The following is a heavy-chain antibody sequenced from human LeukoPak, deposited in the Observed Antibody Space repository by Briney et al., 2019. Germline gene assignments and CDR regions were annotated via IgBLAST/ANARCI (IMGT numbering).Heavy chain of an antibody. CDR3: ARGRGSYYEWFDP. V-gene: IGHV1-2*02. D-gene: IGHD1-26*01. J-gene: IGHJ5*02. CDR1: GYTFTGYY. Sequence: ASVKVSCKASGYTFTGYYMHWVRQAPGQGLEWTGWINPNSGGTNYAQKFQGRVTMTRDTSISTAYMELSRLRSDDTAVYYCARGRGSYYEWFDPWGQGTLVTVSS. CDR2: INPNSGGT.